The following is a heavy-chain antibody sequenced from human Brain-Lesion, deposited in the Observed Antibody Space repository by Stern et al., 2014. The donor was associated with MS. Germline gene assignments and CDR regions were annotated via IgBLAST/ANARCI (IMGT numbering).Heavy chain of an antibody. D-gene: IGHD3-3*01. J-gene: IGHJ6*02. CDR3: ARDQRGITIFGVVTDYYYLGMDV. Sequence: VQLVESGAEVKKPGASVKVSCKTSGYIFNGYYIHWVRQAPGQGLAWMAWINPNTGGPKYAQKFQGRVTMSRDTSLSTAYVELSSLTSDDTAVYYCARDQRGITIFGVVTDYYYLGMDVWGQGTTVTVSS. CDR2: INPNTGGP. CDR1: GYIFNGYY. V-gene: IGHV1-2*02.